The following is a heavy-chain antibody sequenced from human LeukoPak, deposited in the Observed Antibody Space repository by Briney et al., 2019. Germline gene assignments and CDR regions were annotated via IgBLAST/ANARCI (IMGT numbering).Heavy chain of an antibody. Sequence: GGSLRLSCAASGFTFRNYAMYWVRQAPGKGLEWVAFTNYERPDLLHADSVKGRFTVSRDNPKTTLYLQMNSLRTEDTAVYYCAKDLPDRYSLEYWGQGTMVTVPS. J-gene: IGHJ4*02. D-gene: IGHD2-15*01. CDR2: TNYERPDL. CDR3: AKDLPDRYSLEY. V-gene: IGHV3-30*02. CDR1: GFTFRNYA.